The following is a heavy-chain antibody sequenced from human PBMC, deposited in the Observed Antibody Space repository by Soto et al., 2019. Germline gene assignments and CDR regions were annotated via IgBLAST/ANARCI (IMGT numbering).Heavy chain of an antibody. J-gene: IGHJ5*02. V-gene: IGHV5-51*01. CDR2: IYPGDSDT. D-gene: IGHD6-19*01. Sequence: EVQLVQSGAEVKKPGESLKISCKGSGYSFTSYWIGWVRQMPGKGLEWMGIIYPGDSDTRYSPSFQCQFTISADKSISPAYLQWSSLKAPDTAMYYCARRQGIAVAGIVTNWFDPWGQGTLVTVAS. CDR1: GYSFTSYW. CDR3: ARRQGIAVAGIVTNWFDP.